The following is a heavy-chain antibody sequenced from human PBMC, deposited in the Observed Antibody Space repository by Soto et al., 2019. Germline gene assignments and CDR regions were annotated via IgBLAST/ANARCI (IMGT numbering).Heavy chain of an antibody. D-gene: IGHD6-19*01. CDR3: ALIPHSSGWTAQVDY. CDR1: GFTFSSYG. V-gene: IGHV3-30*03. Sequence: PGGSLRLSCAASGFTFSSYGLHWVRQAPGKGLEWVAVISYDGSNKYYADSVKGRFTISRDNSKNTLYLQMNSLRAEDTAVYYCALIPHSSGWTAQVDYWGQGTLLTVSS. J-gene: IGHJ4*02. CDR2: ISYDGSNK.